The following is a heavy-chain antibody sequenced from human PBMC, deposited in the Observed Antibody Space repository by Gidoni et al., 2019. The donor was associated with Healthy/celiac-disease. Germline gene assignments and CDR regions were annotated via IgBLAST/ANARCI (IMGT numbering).Heavy chain of an antibody. Sequence: EVQLVESGGGLVKPGGSLSLSCAASGFTFSNAWMSWVRQAPGKGLEWVGRIKSKTDGGTTDYAAPVKGRFTISRDDSKNTLYLQMNSLKTEDTAVYYCTTDYRLEGDAFDIWGQGTMVTVSS. V-gene: IGHV3-15*01. CDR1: GFTFSNAW. J-gene: IGHJ3*02. D-gene: IGHD5-12*01. CDR2: IKSKTDGGTT. CDR3: TTDYRLEGDAFDI.